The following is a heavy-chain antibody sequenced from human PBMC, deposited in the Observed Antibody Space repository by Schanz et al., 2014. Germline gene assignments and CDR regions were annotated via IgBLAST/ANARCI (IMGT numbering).Heavy chain of an antibody. CDR3: YGMDV. V-gene: IGHV4-34*10. J-gene: IGHJ6*02. CDR2: IHHSGST. Sequence: QVQLQDSGPGLVKPSGTLSLTCAVYGGSFSGYYWTWIRQPPGKGLEWIGEIHHSGSTNYNPSLKRRVTISMDTSKNQFSLRLTSVTAADTAVYYCYGMDVWGQGTTVTVSS. CDR1: GGSFSGYY.